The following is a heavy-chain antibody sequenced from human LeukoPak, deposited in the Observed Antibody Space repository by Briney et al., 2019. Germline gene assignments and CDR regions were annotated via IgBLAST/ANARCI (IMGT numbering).Heavy chain of an antibody. D-gene: IGHD2-2*01. J-gene: IGHJ4*02. CDR1: GGYLRSSSYL. CDR2: MYYCGSP. V-gene: IGHV4-39*01. CDR3: ARISIVVVPAYFDY. Sequence: SETLSLLCTVSGGYLRSSSYLWGRIRHPPGKGLEWFGCMYYCGSPYYNPSLKSRVTVSADTSKNQFSLNLSSVTAADTAVYYCARISIVVVPAYFDYWGQGTLVTVSS.